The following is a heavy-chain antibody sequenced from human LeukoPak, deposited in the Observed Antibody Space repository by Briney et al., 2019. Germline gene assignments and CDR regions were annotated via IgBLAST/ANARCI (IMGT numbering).Heavy chain of an antibody. CDR2: IIPIFGTA. CDR1: GGTFSSYA. J-gene: IGHJ5*02. CDR3: ARWGCSSTSCQYNWFDP. Sequence: ASVKVSCKASGGTFSSYAISWVRQAPGQGLEWMGGIIPIFGTANYAQKFQDRVTITADESTSTAYMELSSLRSEDTAVYYCARWGCSSTSCQYNWFDPWGQGTLVTVSS. V-gene: IGHV1-69*13. D-gene: IGHD2-2*01.